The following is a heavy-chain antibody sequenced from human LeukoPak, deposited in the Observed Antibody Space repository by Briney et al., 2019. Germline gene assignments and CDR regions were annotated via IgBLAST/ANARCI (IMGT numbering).Heavy chain of an antibody. V-gene: IGHV4-59*01. Sequence: SETLSLTCTVSGGSISSCYWSWIRQPPGKGLEWIGYIYYSGSTNYNPSLKSRVTISVDTSKNQFSLKLSSVTAADTAVYYCARDVLRDGDYLGFNAFDIWGQGTMVTVSS. CDR1: GGSISSCY. D-gene: IGHD4-17*01. CDR3: ARDVLRDGDYLGFNAFDI. J-gene: IGHJ3*02. CDR2: IYYSGST.